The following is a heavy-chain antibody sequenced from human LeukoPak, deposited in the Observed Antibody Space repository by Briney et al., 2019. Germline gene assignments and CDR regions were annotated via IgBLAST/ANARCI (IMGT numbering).Heavy chain of an antibody. D-gene: IGHD3-3*01. CDR3: AMSRGDVLLRFLEWLFLD. CDR2: IIPIFGTA. Sequence: SVKVSCKASGGTFSSYAISWVRQAPGQGLEWMGGIIPIFGTANYAQKFQGRVTITTDESTSTAYMELSSLRSEDTAVYYCAMSRGDVLLRFLEWLFLDWGQGTLVTVSS. CDR1: GGTFSSYA. J-gene: IGHJ4*02. V-gene: IGHV1-69*05.